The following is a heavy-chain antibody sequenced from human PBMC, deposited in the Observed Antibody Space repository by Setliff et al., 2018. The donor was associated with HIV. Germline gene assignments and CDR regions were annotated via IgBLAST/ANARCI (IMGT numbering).Heavy chain of an antibody. D-gene: IGHD3-16*01. V-gene: IGHV4-59*01. CDR1: GGSFSGYY. CDR2: IYYSGST. CDR3: ARSGGPTFDP. Sequence: SETLSLTCAVYGGSFSGYYWSWIRQPPGKGLEWIGYIYYSGSTNYNTSLKSRVTISVDTSKNQSSLKLNSVTAADTAVYYCARSGGPTFDPWGQGTLVTVSS. J-gene: IGHJ5*02.